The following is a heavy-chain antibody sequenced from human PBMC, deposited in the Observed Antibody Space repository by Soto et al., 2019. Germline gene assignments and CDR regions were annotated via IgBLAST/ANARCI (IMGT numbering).Heavy chain of an antibody. J-gene: IGHJ6*02. Sequence: QVQLVQSGAEVKKPGSSVKVSCKASGGTFSSYAISWVRQAPGQGLEWMGGIIPIFGTANYAQKFQGRVTITADESTSTAYMELSSLRSEDTAVYYCARATLYGSGGGYYYYGMDVWGQGTTVTVSS. CDR1: GGTFSSYA. CDR3: ARATLYGSGGGYYYYGMDV. CDR2: IIPIFGTA. V-gene: IGHV1-69*12. D-gene: IGHD3-10*01.